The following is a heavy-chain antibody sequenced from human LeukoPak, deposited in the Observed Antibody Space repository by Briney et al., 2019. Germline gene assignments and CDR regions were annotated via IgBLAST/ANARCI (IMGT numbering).Heavy chain of an antibody. CDR1: GFSFGSYS. CDR2: MKHDGIEK. D-gene: IGHD5-24*01. CDR3: AREGREGYNYPALDF. Sequence: GGSLRLSCVASGFSFGSYSMAWVRQAPGKGLEWVANMKHDGIEKYHVDSVKGRFTISRDNTKNSLYLHMSSLRVEDTAVYYCAREGREGYNYPALDFWGQGILVTVSS. V-gene: IGHV3-7*05. J-gene: IGHJ4*02.